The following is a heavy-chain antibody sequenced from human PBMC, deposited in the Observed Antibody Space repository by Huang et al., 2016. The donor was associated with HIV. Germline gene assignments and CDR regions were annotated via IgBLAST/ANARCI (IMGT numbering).Heavy chain of an antibody. V-gene: IGHV3-21*01. D-gene: IGHD4-17*01. CDR1: GFTLTTFS. J-gene: IGHJ5*02. Sequence: EVQLVESGGGLVKPGGSVRLSCAASGFTLTTFSMNWVRQAPGWGLQWVACINVPGTHIYYADSVEGRVTISRDNTRNSLYLQLNSLRAEDTAVYYCVRIGYGENSYGSGYFDPWGQGTLVAVSS. CDR3: VRIGYGENSYGSGYFDP. CDR2: INVPGTHI.